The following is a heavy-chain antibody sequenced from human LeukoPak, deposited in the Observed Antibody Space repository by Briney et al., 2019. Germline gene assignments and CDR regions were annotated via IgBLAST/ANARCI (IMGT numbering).Heavy chain of an antibody. D-gene: IGHD6-13*01. Sequence: ASVKVSCKASGYTFTSYGISWVRQAPGQGLEWMGWISAYNGNTNYAQKLQGRVTMTTDTSTSTAYMELRSLRSEDTAVYYCARGWAFTAVADYYWFDPWGRGTLVTVSS. CDR1: GYTFTSYG. CDR2: ISAYNGNT. CDR3: ARGWAFTAVADYYWFDP. J-gene: IGHJ5*02. V-gene: IGHV1-18*01.